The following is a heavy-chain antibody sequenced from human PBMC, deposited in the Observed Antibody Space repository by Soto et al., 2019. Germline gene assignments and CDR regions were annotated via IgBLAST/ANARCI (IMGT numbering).Heavy chain of an antibody. Sequence: GGSLRLSCAASGFTFSSYAMSWVRQAPGKGLEWVSAISGSGGSTYYADSVKGRFTISRDNSKNTLYLQMNSLRAEDTAVYYCAKGETYYDILTGYFLGQTYYFDYWGQGTLVTVSS. J-gene: IGHJ4*02. V-gene: IGHV3-23*01. CDR2: ISGSGGST. CDR3: AKGETYYDILTGYFLGQTYYFDY. CDR1: GFTFSSYA. D-gene: IGHD3-9*01.